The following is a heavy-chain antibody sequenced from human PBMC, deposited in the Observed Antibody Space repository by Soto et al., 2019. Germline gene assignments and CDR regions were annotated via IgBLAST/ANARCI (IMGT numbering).Heavy chain of an antibody. CDR2: ISASGDST. CDR3: ATDPRGPDY. V-gene: IGHV3-23*01. J-gene: IGHJ4*02. Sequence: EVHLLESGGGLVQPGGSLKLSCATSGVGFSNYGMSWVRQAPGKGLEWVSGISASGDSTYYADPVKGRFTISGDNSKRTLYLQMNSLRAEDTAIYYCATDPRGPDYWGQGTQVTVS. CDR1: GVGFSNYG.